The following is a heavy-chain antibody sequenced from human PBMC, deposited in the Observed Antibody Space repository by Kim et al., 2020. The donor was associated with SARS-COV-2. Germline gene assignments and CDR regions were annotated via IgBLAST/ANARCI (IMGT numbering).Heavy chain of an antibody. J-gene: IGHJ4*02. Sequence: GGSLRLSCAASGFTFEDFAMQWVRQRPGKGPEWVAGISWDGSPTGYAGSVKGRFTISRDNARNSVNLLMRRLTSDDTAFYFCARNEGLHIPRAGIVYWGQGALVTVSS. CDR1: GFTFEDFA. D-gene: IGHD3-16*01. CDR3: ARNEGLHIPRAGIVY. CDR2: ISWDGSPT. V-gene: IGHV3-9*01.